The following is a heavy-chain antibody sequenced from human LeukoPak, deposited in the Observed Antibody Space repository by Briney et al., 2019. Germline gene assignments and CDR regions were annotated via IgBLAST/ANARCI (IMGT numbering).Heavy chain of an antibody. CDR2: IYTSGST. CDR3: ARVALPYSSGWYPYFDY. V-gene: IGHV4-4*07. CDR1: GGSISSYY. J-gene: IGHJ4*02. D-gene: IGHD6-19*01. Sequence: PSETLSLTCTVSGGSISSYYWSRIRQPAGKGLEWIGRIYTSGSTNYNPSLKSRATMSVDTSKNQFSLKLSSVTAADAAVYYCARVALPYSSGWYPYFDYWGQGTLVTVSS.